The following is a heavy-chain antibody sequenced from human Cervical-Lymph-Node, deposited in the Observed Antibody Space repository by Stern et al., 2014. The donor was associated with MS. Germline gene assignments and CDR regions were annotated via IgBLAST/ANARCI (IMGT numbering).Heavy chain of an antibody. J-gene: IGHJ2*01. V-gene: IGHV4-4*02. D-gene: IGHD2/OR15-2a*01. CDR1: GGSVSSTNW. Sequence: QVQLQESGPGLVKPSGTLSLTCAVSGGSVSSTNWWSWVRQSPGKGLEWIGNIYHSGASTTPPPRRSRVPISLDNPKNHLSLLLTSVTAADTAVYYCARERQQYCNSEGCSYWYFDLWGRGTLVTVSS. CDR2: IYHSGAS. CDR3: ARERQQYCNSEGCSYWYFDL.